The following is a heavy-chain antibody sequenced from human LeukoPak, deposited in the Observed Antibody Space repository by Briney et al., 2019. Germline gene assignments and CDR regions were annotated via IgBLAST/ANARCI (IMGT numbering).Heavy chain of an antibody. V-gene: IGHV4-59*01. D-gene: IGHD3-16*01. J-gene: IGHJ6*02. Sequence: PSETLSLTCTVSGGSISSYYWSWIRQPPGKGLEWIGYIYYSGSTNYNPSLKSRVTISVDTSKNQFSLKLSSVTAADTAVYYCARGEVTDYYYGMDVWGQGTTVTVSS. CDR2: IYYSGST. CDR3: ARGEVTDYYYGMDV. CDR1: GGSISSYY.